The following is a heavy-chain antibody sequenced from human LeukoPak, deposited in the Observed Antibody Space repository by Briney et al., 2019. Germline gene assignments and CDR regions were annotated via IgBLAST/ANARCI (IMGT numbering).Heavy chain of an antibody. D-gene: IGHD3-10*01. J-gene: IGHJ4*02. V-gene: IGHV3-11*04. Sequence: PGGSLRLSCAASGFTFSDYYMSWIRQAPGKGLEWVSYISSSGSTIYYGDSVKGRFTTSRDNAKNSLYLQMNSLRAEDTAVHYCASVHYGLLDYWGQGTLVTVSS. CDR1: GFTFSDYY. CDR3: ASVHYGLLDY. CDR2: ISSSGSTI.